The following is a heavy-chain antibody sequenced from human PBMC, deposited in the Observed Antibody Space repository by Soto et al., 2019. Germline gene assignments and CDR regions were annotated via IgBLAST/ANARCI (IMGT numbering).Heavy chain of an antibody. V-gene: IGHV4-34*01. CDR1: GGSFSGYY. CDR3: ARHLYSGESSGYYGY. Sequence: SETLSLTCAVYGGSFSGYYWSWIRQPPGKGLEWIGEINHSGSTNYNPSLKSRVTISVDSSKNHFSLKLSSVTAADTAVYYCARHLYSGESSGYYGYWGQGALVTVSS. J-gene: IGHJ4*02. CDR2: INHSGST. D-gene: IGHD3-22*01.